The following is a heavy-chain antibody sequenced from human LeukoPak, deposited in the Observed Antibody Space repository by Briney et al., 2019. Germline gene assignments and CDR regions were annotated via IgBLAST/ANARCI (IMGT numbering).Heavy chain of an antibody. V-gene: IGHV4-59*01. CDR2: IYYGGST. J-gene: IGHJ4*02. CDR3: ARDPTYRY. CDR1: GGSISSYY. Sequence: SETLSLTCTVSGGSISSYYWSWIRQPPGKGLEWIGYIYYGGSTNYNPSLKSRVTISVDTSKNQFSLKLSSVTAADTAVYYCARDPTYRYWGQGTLVTVSS.